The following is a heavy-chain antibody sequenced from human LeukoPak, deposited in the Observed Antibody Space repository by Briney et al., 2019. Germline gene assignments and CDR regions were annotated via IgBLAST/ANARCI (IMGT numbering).Heavy chain of an antibody. J-gene: IGHJ3*02. CDR2: ISTYNGNT. V-gene: IGHV1-18*01. D-gene: IGHD6-13*01. Sequence: ASVKVSCKASGYSFTIYGITWVRQAPGQGLEWMGWISTYNGNTNYAQKLKGRVTMTTDTSTSTAYMELRSLRSDDTAVYYCARDSIAAAGTKAFDIWGQGTMVTVSS. CDR3: ARDSIAAAGTKAFDI. CDR1: GYSFTIYG.